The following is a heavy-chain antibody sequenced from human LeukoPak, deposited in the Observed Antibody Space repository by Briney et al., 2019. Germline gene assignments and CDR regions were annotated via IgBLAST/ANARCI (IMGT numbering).Heavy chain of an antibody. J-gene: IGHJ4*02. Sequence: WXXXRQPPGXGLEWIGEIIHSGSTNYNPSLKSRVTISVDTSKNQFSLKMSSVTAADTAVYYCARGLRSDYWGQGTLVTVSS. V-gene: IGHV4-34*01. CDR2: IIHSGST. CDR3: ARGLRSDY.